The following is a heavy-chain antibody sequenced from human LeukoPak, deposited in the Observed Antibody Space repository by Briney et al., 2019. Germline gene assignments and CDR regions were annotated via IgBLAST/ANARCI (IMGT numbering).Heavy chain of an antibody. CDR2: IYYSGST. D-gene: IGHD5-12*01. CDR1: GGSFSGYY. CDR3: ARVGYAVVDY. J-gene: IGHJ4*02. Sequence: SETLSLTCAVYGGSFSGYYWSWIRQPPGKGLEWIGYIYYSGSTNYNPSLKSRVTISVDTSKNQFSLKLSSVTAADTAVYYCARVGYAVVDYWGQGTLVTVSS. V-gene: IGHV4-59*12.